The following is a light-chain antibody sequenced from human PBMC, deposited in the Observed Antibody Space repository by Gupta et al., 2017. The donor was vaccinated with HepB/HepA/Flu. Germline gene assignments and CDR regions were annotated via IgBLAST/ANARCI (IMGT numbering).Light chain of an antibody. CDR1: SSDVGGYNY. V-gene: IGLV2-8*01. CDR3: SSSAGSNNYIYG. Sequence: QSALTQPPSASGSPGQSVTLSCTGTSSDVGGYNYVSWYQQHPGKAPNLMIYEVNKRPSGVPDRFSGSTSGNTASLTVSALQAEDEADYYCSSSAGSNNYIYGCGTGTKV. J-gene: IGLJ1*01. CDR2: EVN.